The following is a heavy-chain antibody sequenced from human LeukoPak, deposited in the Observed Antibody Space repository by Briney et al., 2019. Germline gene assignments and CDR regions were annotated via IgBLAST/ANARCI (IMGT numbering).Heavy chain of an antibody. J-gene: IGHJ3*02. D-gene: IGHD3-9*01. CDR1: GFTFSSYA. CDR3: AKAIDYDILTGYSPLHAFDI. CDR2: ISGSGGST. V-gene: IGHV3-23*01. Sequence: PGGSLRLSCAASGFTFSSYAMSWVRQAPGKGLEWVSAISGSGGSTYYADSVKGRFTISRDNSKNTLYLQMNSLRAEGTAVYYCAKAIDYDILTGYSPLHAFDIWGQGTMVTASS.